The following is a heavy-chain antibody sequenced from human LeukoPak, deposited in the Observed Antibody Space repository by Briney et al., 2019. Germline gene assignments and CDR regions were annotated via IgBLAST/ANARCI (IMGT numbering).Heavy chain of an antibody. CDR2: IYYSGST. D-gene: IGHD3-22*01. Sequence: SETLSVTCTVSGGSISSSSYYWGWIRQPPGKGLEWIGSIYYSGSTYYNPSLKSRVTISVDTSKNQFSLKLSSVTAADTAVYYCARDGVITVWFDPWGQGTLVTVSS. CDR1: GGSISSSSYY. CDR3: ARDGVITVWFDP. J-gene: IGHJ5*02. V-gene: IGHV4-39*07.